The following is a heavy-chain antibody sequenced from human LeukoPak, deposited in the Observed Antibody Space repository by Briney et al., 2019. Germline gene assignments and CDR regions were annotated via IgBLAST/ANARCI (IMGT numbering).Heavy chain of an antibody. J-gene: IGHJ4*02. D-gene: IGHD3-10*01. Sequence: GGSLRLSCAASGFTVSSNYMSWVRQAPGKGLEWVSYISSSGSTIYYADSVKGRFTISRDNAKNSLYLQMNSLRAEDTAVYYCAKVDITMVRGDYWGQGTLVTVSS. V-gene: IGHV3-11*01. CDR1: GFTVSSNY. CDR3: AKVDITMVRGDY. CDR2: ISSSGSTI.